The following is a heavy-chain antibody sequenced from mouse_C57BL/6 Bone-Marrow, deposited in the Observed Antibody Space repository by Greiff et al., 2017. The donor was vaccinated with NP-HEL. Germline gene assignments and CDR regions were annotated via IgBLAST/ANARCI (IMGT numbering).Heavy chain of an antibody. CDR3: ARGGIYYALTFYAMDY. V-gene: IGHV1-52*01. Sequence: QVQLQQPGAELVRPGSSVKLSCKASGYTFTSYWMHWVKQRPIQGLEWIGNIDPSDSETHYIQKFKDKATLTVDKSSSTAYMQLSSLTSEDSAVYYCARGGIYYALTFYAMDYWGQGTSVTVSS. J-gene: IGHJ4*01. CDR1: GYTFTSYW. D-gene: IGHD2-1*01. CDR2: IDPSDSET.